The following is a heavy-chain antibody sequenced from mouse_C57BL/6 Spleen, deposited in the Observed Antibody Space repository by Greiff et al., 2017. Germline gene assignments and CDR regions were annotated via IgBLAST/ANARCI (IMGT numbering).Heavy chain of an antibody. V-gene: IGHV1-82*01. CDR3: ARSERGDY. CDR1: GYAFSSSW. Sequence: LMESGPELVKPGASVKISCKASGYAFSSSWMNWVKQRPGKGLEWIGRIYPGDGDTNYNGKFKGKATLTADKSSSTAYMQLSSLTSEDSAVYFCARSERGDYWGQGTTLTVSS. CDR2: IYPGDGDT. J-gene: IGHJ2*01.